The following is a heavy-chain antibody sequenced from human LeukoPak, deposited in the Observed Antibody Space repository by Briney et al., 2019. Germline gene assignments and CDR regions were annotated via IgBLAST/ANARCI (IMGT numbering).Heavy chain of an antibody. CDR1: GFPFSNYA. V-gene: IGHV3-23*01. CDR3: AKQAYGSGTYTTASFDS. CDR2: ISGSGSST. Sequence: PGGSLRLSCAASGFPFSNYAMSWVRQAPGEGLEWVSAISGSGSSTHYADSVKGRFTISRDISNDTLFLQMSSLRAEDTAVYYCAKQAYGSGTYTTASFDSWGQGTLVTVSS. J-gene: IGHJ4*02. D-gene: IGHD3-10*01.